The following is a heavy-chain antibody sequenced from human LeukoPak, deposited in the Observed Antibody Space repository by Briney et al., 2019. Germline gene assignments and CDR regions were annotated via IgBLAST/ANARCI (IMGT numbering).Heavy chain of an antibody. J-gene: IGHJ4*02. CDR3: ASDTYSYDSSAYGQFDY. Sequence: GGSLRLSCVASGFTVSSNYMSWVRQVPGKGLEWVSVIYSGGSTYYADSVKGRFTISRDNFKNTLYLQMSSLRAEDTAVYYCASDTYSYDSSAYGQFDYWGQGTLATVSS. V-gene: IGHV3-53*01. CDR2: IYSGGST. D-gene: IGHD3-22*01. CDR1: GFTVSSNY.